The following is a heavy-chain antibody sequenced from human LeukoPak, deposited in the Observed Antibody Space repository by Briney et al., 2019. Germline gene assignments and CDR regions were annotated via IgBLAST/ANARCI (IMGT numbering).Heavy chain of an antibody. Sequence: PSETLSLTCTVSGGPFSRYYWGWIRQPPGKGLEWIGYIYYSGSTNYNPSLKSRITMSMDRSKKQFSLRLSSVTAADTAVYYCARSDYALLTGYSAVYFDFWGQGALVTVSS. D-gene: IGHD3-9*01. V-gene: IGHV4-59*01. CDR2: IYYSGST. CDR1: GGPFSRYY. J-gene: IGHJ4*02. CDR3: ARSDYALLTGYSAVYFDF.